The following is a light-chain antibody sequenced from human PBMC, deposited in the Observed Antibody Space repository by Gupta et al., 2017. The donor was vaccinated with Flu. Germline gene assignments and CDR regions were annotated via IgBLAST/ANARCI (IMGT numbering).Light chain of an antibody. CDR3: QQYGSSPLYT. Sequence: EIVLTQSPGTLSLSQGERATLSCRASQSVTSSYLAWYQQKPGQAPRVLIYGASSRATGIPDRFSGSGSGTDFTLTISRLEPEDFAVYYCQQYGSSPLYTFGQGTRLEIK. V-gene: IGKV3-20*01. J-gene: IGKJ2*01. CDR1: QSVTSSY. CDR2: GAS.